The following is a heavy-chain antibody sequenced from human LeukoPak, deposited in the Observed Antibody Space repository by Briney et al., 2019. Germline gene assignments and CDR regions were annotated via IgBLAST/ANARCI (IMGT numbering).Heavy chain of an antibody. CDR1: GDSFTSYW. CDR3: ARQFWYGAAAGTGVYYYYGMDV. Sequence: EESLKISCKGSGDSFTSYWIGWVRQMPGKGLEWMGIIYPGDSDTRYSPSFQGQVTISADKSISTAYLQWSSLKASDTAMYYCARQFWYGAAAGTGVYYYYGMDVWGKGTTVTVSS. CDR2: IYPGDSDT. D-gene: IGHD6-13*01. V-gene: IGHV5-51*01. J-gene: IGHJ6*04.